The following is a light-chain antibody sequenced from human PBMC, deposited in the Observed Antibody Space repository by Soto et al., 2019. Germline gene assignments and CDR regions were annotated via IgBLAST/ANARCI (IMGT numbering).Light chain of an antibody. J-gene: IGKJ5*01. V-gene: IGKV3-11*01. CDR3: QQRSNWPIT. CDR2: DAS. CDR1: QSVGSY. Sequence: EIVLTQSPATLSLSPGERATLSCRASQSVGSYLAWYQQKPGQAPRLLIYDASNRATGIPARFSGSGSGTDFTLTISSQEPEDFAVYYCQQRSNWPITFGQGTRLKIK.